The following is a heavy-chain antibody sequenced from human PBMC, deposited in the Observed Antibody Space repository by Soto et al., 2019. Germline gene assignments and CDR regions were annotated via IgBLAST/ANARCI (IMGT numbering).Heavy chain of an antibody. CDR2: ISSSSSYI. V-gene: IGHV3-21*01. D-gene: IGHD3-3*01. Sequence: EVQLVESGGGLVKPGGSLRLSCAASGFTFSSYSMNWVRQAPGKGLEWVSSISSSSSYIYYADSVKGRFTISRDNAKNXLYLQMNSLRAEDTAVYYCARDVSSLEEWLPGMDVWGQGTTVTVSS. CDR3: ARDVSSLEEWLPGMDV. CDR1: GFTFSSYS. J-gene: IGHJ6*02.